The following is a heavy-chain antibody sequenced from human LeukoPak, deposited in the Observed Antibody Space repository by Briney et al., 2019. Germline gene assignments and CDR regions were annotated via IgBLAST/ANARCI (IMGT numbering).Heavy chain of an antibody. CDR2: IYYSGST. V-gene: IGHV4-59*08. Sequence: SETLSLTCTVSGGSISSYYWSWIQQPPGKGLEWIGYIYYSGSTNYNPSLKSRVTISVDTSKNQFSLKLTSVTAADTAIYYCTRIEGPFDYWGQGTLVTVSS. CDR3: TRIEGPFDY. CDR1: GGSISSYY. J-gene: IGHJ4*02.